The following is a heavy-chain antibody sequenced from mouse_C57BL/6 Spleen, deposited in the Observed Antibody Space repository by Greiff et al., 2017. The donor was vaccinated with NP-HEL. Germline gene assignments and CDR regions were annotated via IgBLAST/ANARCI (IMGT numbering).Heavy chain of an antibody. D-gene: IGHD1-1*01. J-gene: IGHJ3*01. CDR3: AREGSTVVATGAY. V-gene: IGHV5-17*01. CDR2: ISSGSSTI. Sequence: VQLKESGGGLVKPGGSLKLSCAASGFTFSDYGMHWVRQAPEKGLEWVAYISSGSSTIYYADTVKGRFTISRDNAKNTLFLQMTSLRSEDTAMYYCAREGSTVVATGAYWGQGTLVTVSA. CDR1: GFTFSDYG.